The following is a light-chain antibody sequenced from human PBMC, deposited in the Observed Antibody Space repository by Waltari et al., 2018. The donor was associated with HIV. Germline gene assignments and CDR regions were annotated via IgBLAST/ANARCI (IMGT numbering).Light chain of an antibody. Sequence: QSALTQPPSASGSPGPSVTISCTRTSSDVGGSKYVSWYQLHPGKAPKPMIYEVNKRPSGVPDRFSGSKSANTASLTVSGLQADDEADYYCNSYAGSNNWVFGGGTKLTVL. CDR2: EVN. J-gene: IGLJ3*02. V-gene: IGLV2-8*01. CDR1: SSDVGGSKY. CDR3: NSYAGSNNWV.